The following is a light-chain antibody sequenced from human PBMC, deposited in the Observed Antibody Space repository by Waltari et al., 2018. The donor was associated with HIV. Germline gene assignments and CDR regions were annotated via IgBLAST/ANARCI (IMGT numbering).Light chain of an antibody. CDR1: QDINNY. J-gene: IGKJ2*01. CDR2: DAF. V-gene: IGKV1-33*01. CDR3: QQYNNVPYT. Sequence: DIQMTQSPSSLSAFVGDRVTITCQASQDINNYLNWYNQKPGRAPEVLIYDAFNLKPGLPSRFSGSASGTDFTLTISDLQPEDIGTYYCQQYNNVPYTFGQGTTLQI.